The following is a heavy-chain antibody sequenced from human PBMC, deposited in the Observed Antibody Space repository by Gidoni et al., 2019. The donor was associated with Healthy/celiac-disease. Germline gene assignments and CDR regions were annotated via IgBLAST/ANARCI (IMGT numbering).Heavy chain of an antibody. CDR1: GCSISSSSYY. V-gene: IGHV4-39*01. J-gene: IGHJ5*02. D-gene: IGHD2-15*01. Sequence: QLQLQESGPGLVKPSETLSLTCTVSGCSISSSSYYWGGIRQPPGKGLEWIGSIYYSGRTYYNPSLKGRVTISVDTSKNQFSLKLSSVTAADTAVYYCARQRVVVAATGWFDPWGQGTLVTVSS. CDR3: ARQRVVVAATGWFDP. CDR2: IYYSGRT.